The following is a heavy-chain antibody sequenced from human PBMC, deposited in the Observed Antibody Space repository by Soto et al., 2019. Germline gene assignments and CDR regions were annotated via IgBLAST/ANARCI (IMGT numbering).Heavy chain of an antibody. V-gene: IGHV3-23*01. D-gene: IGHD3-10*01. CDR1: GVTFTSHP. Sequence: EVQLLDSGGGLVQPGGSLRLSCAASGVTFTSHPMSWVRQTPGKGLEWVSAVDGIGGTNYEDSVKGRFTVSRDISKNTVYLQMNSLRAEDTAVYYCAILLWSGDYRLWGQGTRVNVSS. J-gene: IGHJ1*01. CDR2: VDGIGGT. CDR3: AILLWSGDYRL.